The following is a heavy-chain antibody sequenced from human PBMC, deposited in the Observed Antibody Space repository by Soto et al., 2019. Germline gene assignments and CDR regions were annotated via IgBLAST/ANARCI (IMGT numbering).Heavy chain of an antibody. Sequence: ASVKISCKASVYTFTGYPIHWVRQAPGQRLEWMGWINADNGNTKYSQKFQGRVTMTRNTSISTAYMELSSLRSEDTAVYYCAREKGGGSYLDYWGQGTLVTVSS. J-gene: IGHJ4*02. CDR3: AREKGGGSYLDY. CDR1: VYTFTGYP. D-gene: IGHD1-26*01. V-gene: IGHV1-3*01. CDR2: INADNGNT.